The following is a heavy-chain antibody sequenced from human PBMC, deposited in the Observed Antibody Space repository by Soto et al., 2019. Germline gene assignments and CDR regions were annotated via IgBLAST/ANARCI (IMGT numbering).Heavy chain of an antibody. CDR2: IIPIFGTA. D-gene: IGHD6-6*01. V-gene: IGHV1-69*01. Sequence: QVQLVQSGAEVKKPGSSVKVSCKASGGTFSSYAISWVRQAPGQGLEWMGGIIPIFGTANYAQKFPGRVTITADESPSTAYMELSRLRSEDTAVYYCASPDSSSSYWYFDLWGRGPPVNVSS. CDR3: ASPDSSSSYWYFDL. CDR1: GGTFSSYA. J-gene: IGHJ2*01.